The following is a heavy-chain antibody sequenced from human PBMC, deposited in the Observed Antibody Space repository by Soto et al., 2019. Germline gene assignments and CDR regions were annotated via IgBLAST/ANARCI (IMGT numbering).Heavy chain of an antibody. V-gene: IGHV1-3*01. Sequence: VQLVQSGAEVKKPGASVKVSCKASGYTFTSYAMHWVRQAPGQRLEWMGWINAGNGNTKYSQKFQGRVTITRDTSASTAYMELSSLRSEDTAVYYCARDRVGSSSWYGGVDYWGQGTLVTVSS. J-gene: IGHJ4*02. CDR3: ARDRVGSSSWYGGVDY. D-gene: IGHD6-13*01. CDR2: INAGNGNT. CDR1: GYTFTSYA.